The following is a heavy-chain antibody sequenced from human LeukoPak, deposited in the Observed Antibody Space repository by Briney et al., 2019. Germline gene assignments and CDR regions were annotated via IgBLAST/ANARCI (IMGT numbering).Heavy chain of an antibody. CDR2: INHSGST. J-gene: IGHJ5*02. D-gene: IGHD2-2*01. CDR3: ARGGQRSDIVVVPAAIRLDP. V-gene: IGHV4-34*01. CDR1: GVSFSGYY. Sequence: SETLSLTCAVYGVSFSGYYWSWIRQPPGKGLEGIGEINHSGSTNYNPSLKSRVTITVDTSKNQFSLRLSSVTAADTAVYYCARGGQRSDIVVVPAAIRLDPWGQGTLVTVSS.